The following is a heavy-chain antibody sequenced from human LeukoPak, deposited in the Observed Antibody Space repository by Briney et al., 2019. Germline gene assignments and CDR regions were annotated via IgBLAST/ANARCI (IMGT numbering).Heavy chain of an antibody. CDR3: AKSETDILTGYYGLSVGYFDY. D-gene: IGHD3-9*01. V-gene: IGHV3-23*01. J-gene: IGHJ4*02. Sequence: GGSLRLSCAASGFTFSSYAMSWVRQAPGKGLEWVSAISGSGGSTYYADSVKGRFTISRDNSKNTLYLQMNSLRAEDTAVYCCAKSETDILTGYYGLSVGYFDYWGQGTLVTVSS. CDR1: GFTFSSYA. CDR2: ISGSGGST.